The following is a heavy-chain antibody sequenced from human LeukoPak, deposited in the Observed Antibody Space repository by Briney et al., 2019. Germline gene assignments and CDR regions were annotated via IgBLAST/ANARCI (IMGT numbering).Heavy chain of an antibody. Sequence: GGSLRLSCAASGFTFDDYAMNWVRQAPGKGLEWVSGINWNGGSTGYADSVKGRFTISRDNVKNSLYLQMDSLRAEDTALYYCARDYYGDSYFDNWGQGTLVTVSS. CDR1: GFTFDDYA. CDR2: INWNGGST. J-gene: IGHJ4*02. CDR3: ARDYYGDSYFDN. D-gene: IGHD4-17*01. V-gene: IGHV3-20*04.